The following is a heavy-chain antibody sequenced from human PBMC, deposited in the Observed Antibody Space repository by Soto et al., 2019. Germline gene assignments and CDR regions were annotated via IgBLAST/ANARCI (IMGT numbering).Heavy chain of an antibody. CDR1: GYTFTSYG. CDR2: ISAYNGNT. CDR3: ARDPGLPTMDHYYYYGMDV. Sequence: ASVKVSCKASGYTFTSYGISWVRQAPGQGLEWMGWISAYNGNTNYAQKLQGRATMTTDTSTSTAYMELRSLRSDDTAVYYCARDPGLPTMDHYYYYGMDVWGQRTTVTVSS. D-gene: IGHD3-10*01. V-gene: IGHV1-18*04. J-gene: IGHJ6*02.